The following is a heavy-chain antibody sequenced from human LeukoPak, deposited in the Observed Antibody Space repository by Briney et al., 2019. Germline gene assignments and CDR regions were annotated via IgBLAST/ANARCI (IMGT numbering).Heavy chain of an antibody. Sequence: SETLSLTCTVSGGSISSYYWSWIRQPPGKGLEWIGYIYYSGSTNYNPSLKSRVTISVDTSKNQFSLKLRSVTAADTAVYYCARSGVRYYFDYWGQGTLVTVSS. J-gene: IGHJ4*02. D-gene: IGHD2-8*01. CDR1: GGSISSYY. CDR3: ARSGVRYYFDY. CDR2: IYYSGST. V-gene: IGHV4-59*01.